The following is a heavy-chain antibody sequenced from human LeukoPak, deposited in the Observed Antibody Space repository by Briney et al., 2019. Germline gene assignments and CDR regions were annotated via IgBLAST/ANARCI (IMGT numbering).Heavy chain of an antibody. Sequence: PSETLSLTCTVSGDSISSGDYYWTWIRQHPGKGLEWIGYIHYSGSTYYNPSLKSRVTISVDTSKNQFSLKVSSVTAADTAVYYCARAKYSSGWYLDYWGKGTLVTVSS. J-gene: IGHJ4*02. D-gene: IGHD6-19*01. CDR1: GDSISSGDYY. CDR3: ARAKYSSGWYLDY. V-gene: IGHV4-31*03. CDR2: IHYSGST.